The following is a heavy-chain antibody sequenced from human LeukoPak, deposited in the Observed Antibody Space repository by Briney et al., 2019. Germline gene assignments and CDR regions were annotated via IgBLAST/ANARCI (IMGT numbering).Heavy chain of an antibody. D-gene: IGHD6-13*01. J-gene: IGHJ6*02. CDR1: GFTFSSYW. Sequence: PGGSLRLSCAASGFTFSSYWVHWVRQAPGKGLEWVSAISGSGGSTYYADSVKGRFTISRDNSKNTLYLQMNSLRAEDTAVYYCAKKADSSSWPYYYGMDVWGQGTTVTVSS. CDR3: AKKADSSSWPYYYGMDV. V-gene: IGHV3-23*01. CDR2: ISGSGGST.